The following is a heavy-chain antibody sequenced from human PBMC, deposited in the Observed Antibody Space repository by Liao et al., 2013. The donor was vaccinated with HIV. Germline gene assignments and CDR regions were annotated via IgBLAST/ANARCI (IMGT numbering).Heavy chain of an antibody. CDR2: IYTSGST. CDR1: GASISSSTYY. D-gene: IGHD3-3*01. Sequence: QLQLQESGPGLVKPSETLSLTCTVSGASISSSTYYWGWIRQPPGKGLEWIGRIYTSGSTNYNPSLKSRVTMSVDTSKNQFSLKLSSVTAADTAVYYCARGTIFGPDYWGQGTLVTVSS. J-gene: IGHJ4*02. CDR3: ARGTIFGPDY. V-gene: IGHV4-61*05.